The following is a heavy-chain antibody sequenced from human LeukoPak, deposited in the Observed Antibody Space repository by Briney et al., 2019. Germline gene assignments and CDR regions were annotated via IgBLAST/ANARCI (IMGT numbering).Heavy chain of an antibody. CDR1: GYSFTNYW. CDR3: ARQYYDVLTGFYIHFDY. J-gene: IGHJ4*02. V-gene: IGHV5-51*01. D-gene: IGHD3-9*01. Sequence: GESLKISCKGSGYSFTNYWIGWVRQMPGKGLEWMGIIYPGDSDTRYSPSFQGQVTISADKSIGTAYLQWSSLKASDTAIYYCARQYYDVLTGFYIHFDYWGQGTLVTVSS. CDR2: IYPGDSDT.